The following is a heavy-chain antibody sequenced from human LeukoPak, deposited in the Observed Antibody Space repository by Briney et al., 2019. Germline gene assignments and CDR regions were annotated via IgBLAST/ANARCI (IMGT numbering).Heavy chain of an antibody. CDR2: IWYDGNDK. J-gene: IGHJ4*02. V-gene: IGHV3-33*01. CDR1: GFTFSSYG. Sequence: GGSLRLSCAASGFTFSSYGMHWVRQAPGKGLEWVALIWYDGNDKYYADSVKGRFTFTRDNSKDTLYLQMNSLRAEDTAVYYCARDRRYGALYYLDYWGQGALVTVSS. CDR3: ARDRRYGALYYLDY. D-gene: IGHD4-17*01.